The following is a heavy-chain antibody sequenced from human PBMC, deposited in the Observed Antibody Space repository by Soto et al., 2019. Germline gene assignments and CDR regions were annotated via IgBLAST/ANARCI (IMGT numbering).Heavy chain of an antibody. J-gene: IGHJ4*02. Sequence: PGGSLRLSCAASGFSFSSYAMTWVRQAPGKGPEWVSVISVTGATTYYADSVKGRFTISRDNSKNTLYLQMSSLRAEDTAVYYCAKDVKTTVARAYDYWGQGTLVTVSS. V-gene: IGHV3-23*01. CDR3: AKDVKTTVARAYDY. CDR2: ISVTGATT. CDR1: GFSFSSYA. D-gene: IGHD4-17*01.